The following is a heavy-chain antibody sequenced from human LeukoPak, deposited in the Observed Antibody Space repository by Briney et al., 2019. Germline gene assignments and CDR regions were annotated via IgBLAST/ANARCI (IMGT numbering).Heavy chain of an antibody. CDR2: ISGSDAVT. Sequence: GGSLRLSCNGSGFIFSSFAMNWVRQAPGKGLEWVSGISGSDAVTYYADSVKGRFTISRDNSKNTLYLEMKSLRAEDTAVYFCAKDFIGYSSSLSWGQGTLVTVSS. J-gene: IGHJ4*02. CDR3: AKDFIGYSSSLS. V-gene: IGHV3-23*01. D-gene: IGHD6-6*01. CDR1: GFIFSSFA.